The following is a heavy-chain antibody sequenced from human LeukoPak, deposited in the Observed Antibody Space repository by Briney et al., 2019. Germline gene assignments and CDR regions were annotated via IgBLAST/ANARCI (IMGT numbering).Heavy chain of an antibody. CDR1: GYTFTSYA. J-gene: IGHJ4*02. CDR2: INTNTGNP. CDR3: ARGLRYDILTGYFHS. V-gene: IGHV7-4-1*02. D-gene: IGHD3-9*01. Sequence: VASVKVSCKASGYTFTSYAMNWVRQAPGQGLEWMGWINTNTGNPTYAQGFTGRFVFSLDTSVSTAYLQISSLKAEDTAVYYCARGLRYDILTGYFHSWGQGTLVTVSS.